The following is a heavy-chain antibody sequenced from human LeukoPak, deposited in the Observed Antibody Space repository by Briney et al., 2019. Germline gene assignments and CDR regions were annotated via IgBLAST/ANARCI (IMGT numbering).Heavy chain of an antibody. D-gene: IGHD2-21*02. CDR1: GFAFSSYT. CDR3: ARDRGAYCGGDCYLGFDY. V-gene: IGHV3-21*01. J-gene: IGHJ4*01. CDR2: IAGSSGYI. Sequence: GRSLRLSCAASGFAFSSYTMNWVRQAPGKGLEWVSSIAGSSGYISYADSVKGRFTISRDNAKKSLYLQMTSLTAEDTAVYYCARDRGAYCGGDCYLGFDYWGRGTLVTVSS.